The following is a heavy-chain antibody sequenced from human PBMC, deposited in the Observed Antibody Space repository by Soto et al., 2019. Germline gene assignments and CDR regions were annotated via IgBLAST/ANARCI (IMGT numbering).Heavy chain of an antibody. CDR3: AKYWLSWGSYRHIDY. V-gene: IGHV3-30*18. Sequence: QVQLVESGGGVVQPGRSLRLSCAASGFTFSSYGMHWVRQAPGKGLEWVAVISYDGSNKYYADSVKGRFTISRDNSKNTLYLQMNSLRAEDTAVYYCAKYWLSWGSYRHIDYWGQGTLVTVSS. J-gene: IGHJ4*02. D-gene: IGHD3-16*02. CDR1: GFTFSSYG. CDR2: ISYDGSNK.